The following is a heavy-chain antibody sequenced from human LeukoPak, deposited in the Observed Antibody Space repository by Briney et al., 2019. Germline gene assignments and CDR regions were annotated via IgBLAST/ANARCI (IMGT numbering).Heavy chain of an antibody. CDR2: INPNSGDT. CDR3: ATLMAHLDY. Sequence: ASVKVSCKAFGYTFTDYHMHWVRQAPGQGLEWMGWINPNSGDTNYAQKFQGRVTLTRDTTISTAYMELSRLRSDDTAVFYCATLMAHLDYWGQGTLVTVSS. J-gene: IGHJ4*02. CDR1: GYTFTDYH. D-gene: IGHD2-8*01. V-gene: IGHV1-2*02.